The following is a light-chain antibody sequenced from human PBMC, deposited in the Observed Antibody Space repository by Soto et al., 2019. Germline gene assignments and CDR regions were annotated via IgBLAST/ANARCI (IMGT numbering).Light chain of an antibody. CDR2: GAS. J-gene: IGKJ5*01. V-gene: IGKV3-20*01. CDR1: QSVSSSY. Sequence: EIVLTQSPGTLSLSPGERAALSCRASQSVSSSYLAWYQQKPGQAPRLLIYGASSRATGIPDRFSGSGSGTDFTLTISRLEPEDFAVYYCHQYVSSWTFGQGTRLEIK. CDR3: HQYVSSWT.